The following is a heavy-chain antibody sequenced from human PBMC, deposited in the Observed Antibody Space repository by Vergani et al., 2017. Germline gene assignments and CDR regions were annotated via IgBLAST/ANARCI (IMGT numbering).Heavy chain of an antibody. D-gene: IGHD6-13*01. V-gene: IGHV4-34*01. CDR1: GGSFSGYY. J-gene: IGHJ6*02. CDR3: ARGVGHSGSWYSTEIYYYYGMDV. CDR2: IHHSGST. Sequence: QEQLQQWGAGLLKPSETLSLTCAVYGGSFSGYYWSWIRQPPGKGLEWIGEIHHSGSTNYNPSLKSRVTISVDPAKNQFSLNLSSVTAADTAVYYCARGVGHSGSWYSTEIYYYYGMDVWGQGTTVTVSS.